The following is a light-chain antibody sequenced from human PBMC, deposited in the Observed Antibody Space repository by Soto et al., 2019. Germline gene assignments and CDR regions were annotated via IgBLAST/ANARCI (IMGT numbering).Light chain of an antibody. J-gene: IGKJ1*01. CDR1: QSVSKY. CDR2: GAI. Sequence: DIQMTQSPSSLSASVGDRVTITCRASQSVSKYLNWYQQNPGKAPKLLIYGAISLHSGVPSRFSGSGSGTYFTLPISNLQPEDFASYYCQQSYSTPGTFGQGTKVEIK. CDR3: QQSYSTPGT. V-gene: IGKV1-39*01.